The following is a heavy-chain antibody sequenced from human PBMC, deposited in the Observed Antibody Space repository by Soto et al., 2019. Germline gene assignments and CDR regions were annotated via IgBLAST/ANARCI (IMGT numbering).Heavy chain of an antibody. CDR3: AKVDYSGSYLDY. V-gene: IGHV3-30*18. D-gene: IGHD1-26*01. J-gene: IGHJ4*02. Sequence: GGSLRLSCAASGFTFSSYGMHWVRQAPGKGLEWVAVISYDGSNKYYADSVKGRFTISRDNSKNTLYLQMNSLRAEDTAVYYCAKVDYSGSYLDYWGQGTLVTVSS. CDR1: GFTFSSYG. CDR2: ISYDGSNK.